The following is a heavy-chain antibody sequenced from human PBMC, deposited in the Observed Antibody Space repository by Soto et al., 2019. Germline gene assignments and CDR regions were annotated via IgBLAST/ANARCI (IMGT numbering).Heavy chain of an antibody. CDR1: GFTFSSYG. J-gene: IGHJ4*02. CDR2: IWYDGSNK. D-gene: IGHD3-9*01. V-gene: IGHV3-33*01. Sequence: ESGGGVVQPGRSLRLSCAASGFTFSSYGMHWVRQAPGKGLKWVAVIWYDGSNKYYADSVKGRFTISRDNSKNTLYLQMNSLRAEDTAVYYCARERAAYYDILTGYYNPYYWGQGTLVTVSS. CDR3: ARERAAYYDILTGYYNPYY.